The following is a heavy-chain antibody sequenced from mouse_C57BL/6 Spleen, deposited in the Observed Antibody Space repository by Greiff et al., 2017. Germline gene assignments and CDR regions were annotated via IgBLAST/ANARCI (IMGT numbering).Heavy chain of an antibody. V-gene: IGHV1-80*01. Sequence: VQLQQSGAELVKPGASVKISCKASGYAFSSYWMNWVKQRPGKGLAWIGQIYPGDGDTNYNEKFKGKATLTSDKSSSTAYMPLSSLTSDDSAVYFCARLIFMTTVVATRYFDVWGTGTTVTVAS. CDR2: IYPGDGDT. J-gene: IGHJ1*03. D-gene: IGHD1-1*01. CDR1: GYAFSSYW. CDR3: ARLIFMTTVVATRYFDV.